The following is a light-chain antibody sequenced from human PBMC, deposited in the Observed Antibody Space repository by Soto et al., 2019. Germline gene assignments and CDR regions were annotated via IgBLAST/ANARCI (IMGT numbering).Light chain of an antibody. V-gene: IGLV2-23*02. Sequence: QPASVSGSPGQSIIISCTGSSSDVGTYNLVSWYQQHPGKAPKLMISEVSKRPSGVSDRFSGSKSGNTASLTISGLQAEDEADYYCSTYAGTNTPFVFGTGTKLTVL. CDR1: SSDVGTYNL. CDR2: EVS. J-gene: IGLJ1*01. CDR3: STYAGTNTPFV.